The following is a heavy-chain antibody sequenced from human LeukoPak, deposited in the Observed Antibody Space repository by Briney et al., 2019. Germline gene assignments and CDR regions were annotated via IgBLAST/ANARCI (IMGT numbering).Heavy chain of an antibody. CDR3: ARKGYTIGSFDY. J-gene: IGHJ4*02. V-gene: IGHV4-59*12. D-gene: IGHD5-18*01. CDR1: GGSISSYY. Sequence: NSSETLSLTCTVSGGSISSYYWSWIRQPPGKGLEWIGYIYYSGSTNYNPSLKSRVTISVDKSKSQFSLKLSSVTAADTAVYYCARKGYTIGSFDYWGQGTLVTVSS. CDR2: IYYSGST.